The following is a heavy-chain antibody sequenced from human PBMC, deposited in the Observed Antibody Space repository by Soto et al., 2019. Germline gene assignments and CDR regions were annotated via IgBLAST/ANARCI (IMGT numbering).Heavy chain of an antibody. CDR1: GFTVSSNY. Sequence: EVQLVESGGGLVQPGGSLRLSCAASGFTVSSNYMSWVRQAPGKGLEWVSVIYSGGSTYYADSVKGRFTISRDNSKNTVYLQMNSLRAEDTAVYYCVGSSGWSPCDYWGQGTLVTVSS. V-gene: IGHV3-66*01. CDR3: VGSSGWSPCDY. J-gene: IGHJ4*02. D-gene: IGHD6-19*01. CDR2: IYSGGST.